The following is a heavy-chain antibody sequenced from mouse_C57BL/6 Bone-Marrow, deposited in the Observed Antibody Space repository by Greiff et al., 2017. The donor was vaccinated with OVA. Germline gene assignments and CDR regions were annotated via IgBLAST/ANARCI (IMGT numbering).Heavy chain of an antibody. J-gene: IGHJ4*01. CDR3: SDDSAVYYCAWGNPYAMDY. CDR1: YTFSRRVH. CDR2: GQGLEWIG. Sequence: QVHVKQSGPELARPWASVKISCQAFYTFSRRVHFAIRDTNYWMQWVKQRPGQGLEWIGAIYPGNGDTSYHQKFKGKATLTADTSSSTAYMQISSLTSDDSAVYYCAWGNPYAMDYWGQGTSVTVSS. D-gene: IGHD2-1*01. V-gene: IGHV1-87*01.